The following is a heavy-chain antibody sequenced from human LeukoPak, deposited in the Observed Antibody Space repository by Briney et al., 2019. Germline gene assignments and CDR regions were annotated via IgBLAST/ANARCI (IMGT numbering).Heavy chain of an antibody. CDR2: IRYDGSNK. CDR3: ALTTMIALGQQR. Sequence: GRSLRLSCAASGFTFDDYAMHWVRQAPGKGLEWVAFIRYDGSNKYYADSVKGRFTISRDNSKNTLYLQMNSLRAEDTAVYYCALTTMIALGQQRWGQGTLVTVSS. J-gene: IGHJ4*02. D-gene: IGHD3-22*01. CDR1: GFTFDDYA. V-gene: IGHV3-33*08.